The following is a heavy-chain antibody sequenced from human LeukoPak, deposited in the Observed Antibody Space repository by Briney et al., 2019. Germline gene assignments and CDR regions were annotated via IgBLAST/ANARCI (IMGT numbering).Heavy chain of an antibody. J-gene: IGHJ4*02. CDR3: ARDGGDGLQFGSLDY. Sequence: GGSLRLSCAASGFTFSSYAMHWVRQAPGKGLEWVAVISYDGSNKHYADSVKGRFTISRDNSKNTLYLQMNSLRAEDTAVYYCARDGGDGLQFGSLDYWGQGTLATVSS. CDR1: GFTFSSYA. D-gene: IGHD5-24*01. V-gene: IGHV3-30-3*01. CDR2: ISYDGSNK.